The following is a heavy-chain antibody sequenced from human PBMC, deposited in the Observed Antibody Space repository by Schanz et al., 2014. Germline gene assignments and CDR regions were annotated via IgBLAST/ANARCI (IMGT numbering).Heavy chain of an antibody. CDR2: IISSSSTI. J-gene: IGHJ4*02. D-gene: IGHD3-22*01. Sequence: EVHLVESGGGLVQPGGSLRLSCAASGFSFSRYSMNWVRQAPGKGLEWISYIISSSSTIYHADSVKGRFTISRDNAKNSLYLQMNSLRAEDTAVYYCVSVYDSSGYVSFNYWGQGTLVTVSS. V-gene: IGHV3-48*01. CDR3: VSVYDSSGYVSFNY. CDR1: GFSFSRYS.